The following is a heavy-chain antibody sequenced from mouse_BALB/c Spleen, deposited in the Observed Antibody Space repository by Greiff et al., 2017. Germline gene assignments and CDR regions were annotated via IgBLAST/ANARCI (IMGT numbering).Heavy chain of an antibody. CDR3: ARDPYYDGYYGYFDV. CDR2: ISSGGSYT. Sequence: EVKLMESGGGLVKPGGSLKLSCAASGFTFSSYAMSWVRQSPEKRLEWVAEISSGGSYTYYPDTVTGRFTISRDNAKNTLYLEMSSLRSEDTAMYYCARDPYYDGYYGYFDVWGAGTTVTVSS. V-gene: IGHV5-9-4*01. D-gene: IGHD2-3*01. CDR1: GFTFSSYA. J-gene: IGHJ1*01.